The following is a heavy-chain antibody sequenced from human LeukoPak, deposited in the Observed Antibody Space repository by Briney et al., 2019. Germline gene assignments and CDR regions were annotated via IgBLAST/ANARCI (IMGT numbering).Heavy chain of an antibody. Sequence: PSETLSLTCAVYGGSFSGYYWSWIRQPPGKGLEWIGEINHSGSTNYNPSLKSRVTISVGTSKNQFSLKLSSVTAADTAVYYCAGKRFLEWLPYYYYGMDVWGQGTTVTVSS. CDR2: INHSGST. CDR1: GGSFSGYY. V-gene: IGHV4-34*01. D-gene: IGHD3-3*01. J-gene: IGHJ6*02. CDR3: AGKRFLEWLPYYYYGMDV.